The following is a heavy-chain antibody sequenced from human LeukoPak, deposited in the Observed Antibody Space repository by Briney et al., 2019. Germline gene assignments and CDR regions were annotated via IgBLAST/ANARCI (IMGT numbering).Heavy chain of an antibody. CDR2: IYYSGNT. Sequence: LRLSCAASGFTVSSNYMSWVRQAPGKGLEWIGYIYYSGNTHYNPSLKSRVTMSVDTSTNQFSLRLSSVTAADTAVYYCARGSGYVRGDFDYWGQGTLVTVSS. CDR1: GFTVSSNY. V-gene: IGHV4-30-4*08. J-gene: IGHJ4*02. D-gene: IGHD5-12*01. CDR3: ARGSGYVRGDFDY.